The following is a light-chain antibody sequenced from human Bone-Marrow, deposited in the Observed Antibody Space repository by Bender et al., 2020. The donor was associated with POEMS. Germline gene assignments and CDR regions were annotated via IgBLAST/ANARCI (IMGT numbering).Light chain of an antibody. V-gene: IGLV1-44*01. Sequence: QSVLTQPPSASRTPGQRVTISCSGSNSNIGTNAVNWYQQFPGTDPKLLIYSVKQRPSGLPDRFYAFKSGTSAFLAISGLQTGDEADYYCAAWDAGLSGGMLGGGTKLPV. CDR2: SVK. J-gene: IGLJ3*02. CDR3: AAWDAGLSGGM. CDR1: NSNIGTNA.